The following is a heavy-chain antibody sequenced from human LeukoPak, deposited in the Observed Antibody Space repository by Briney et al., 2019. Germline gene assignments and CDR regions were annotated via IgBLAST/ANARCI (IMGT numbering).Heavy chain of an antibody. CDR3: ARAPSYDFWSGYFDY. V-gene: IGHV4-38-2*01. CDR1: GDAISSGYN. Sequence: SETLSLTCAVSGDAISSGYNWGWIRTPPGKGLEWIGSIYHNGSTYYNPSLKSRVTISLDTSKNQFSLKLSSVTASDTAVYYCARAPSYDFWSGYFDYWGQGTLVNVSS. CDR2: IYHNGST. J-gene: IGHJ4*02. D-gene: IGHD3-3*01.